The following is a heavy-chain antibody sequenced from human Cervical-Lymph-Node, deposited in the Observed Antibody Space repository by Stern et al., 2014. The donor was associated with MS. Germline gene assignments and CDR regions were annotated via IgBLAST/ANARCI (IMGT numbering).Heavy chain of an antibody. J-gene: IGHJ4*02. CDR3: ARKTTAKN. Sequence: EVQLVESGGGLVQPGGSLRLSCAGSGFTFSHYWMTWVRQAPGKGMEWVASINKDGSEKYYVDSLNGRFTISRDNAKNSLYLQMTSLRADDTAVYYCARKTTAKNWGQGTLVTVSP. CDR2: INKDGSEK. D-gene: IGHD4-17*01. V-gene: IGHV3-7*01. CDR1: GFTFSHYW.